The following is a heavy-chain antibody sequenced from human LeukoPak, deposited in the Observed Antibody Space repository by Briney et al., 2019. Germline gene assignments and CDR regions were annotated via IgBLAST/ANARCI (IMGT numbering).Heavy chain of an antibody. CDR3: AKHRPIVVDGGRRMDV. Sequence: GGSLRLSCAASGFTFSSYAFHWVRQAPGKGLEWVTVISYDGSNIYYADSVKGGLTISRDNAKNTLYLQMNRLSGEEPAVYYWAKHRPIVVDGGRRMDVWGHATHVTVS. CDR2: ISYDGSNI. J-gene: IGHJ6*02. CDR1: GFTFSSYA. D-gene: IGHD2-2*01. V-gene: IGHV3-30*04.